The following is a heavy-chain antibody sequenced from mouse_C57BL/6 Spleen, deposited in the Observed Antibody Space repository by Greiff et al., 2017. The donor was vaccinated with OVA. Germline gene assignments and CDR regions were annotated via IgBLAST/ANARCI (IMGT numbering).Heavy chain of an antibody. D-gene: IGHD3-2*02. Sequence: QVQLQQSGAELVRPGTSVKVSCKASGYAFTNYLLEWVKQRPGQGLEWIGVINPGSGGTNYNEKFKGKATLTADKSSSTAYMQLSSRTSEDSAVYFCARNLSPQFDVWGTGTTVTVSS. V-gene: IGHV1-54*01. CDR1: GYAFTNYL. CDR3: ARNLSPQFDV. CDR2: INPGSGGT. J-gene: IGHJ1*03.